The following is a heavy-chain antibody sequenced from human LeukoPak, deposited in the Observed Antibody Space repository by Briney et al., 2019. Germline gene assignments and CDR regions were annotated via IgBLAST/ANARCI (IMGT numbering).Heavy chain of an antibody. CDR3: ARDLEVVVPAAMRFDY. D-gene: IGHD2-2*01. V-gene: IGHV4-39*07. J-gene: IGHJ4*02. CDR1: GGSINRSSYY. Sequence: SETLSLTCTVSGGSINRSSYYWDWIRQPPGKGLEWIGSIYYSGSTYYTPSLKSRVTISVDTSKNQFSLKLSAVTAADTAVYHCARDLEVVVPAAMRFDYWGQGTLVTVSS. CDR2: IYYSGST.